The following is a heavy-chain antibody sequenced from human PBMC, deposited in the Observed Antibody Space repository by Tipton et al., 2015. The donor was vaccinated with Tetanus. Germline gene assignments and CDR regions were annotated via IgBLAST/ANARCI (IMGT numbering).Heavy chain of an antibody. Sequence: TLSLTCTVSGGSISSSSYYWGWIRQPPGKGLEWIGSIYYSGSTNYNPSLKSRVTISVDTSKNQFSLKLSSVTAADTAVYYCARDAEYDFWSGEFDYWGQGTLVTVSS. V-gene: IGHV4-39*07. CDR2: IYYSGST. CDR1: GGSISSSSYY. J-gene: IGHJ4*02. CDR3: ARDAEYDFWSGEFDY. D-gene: IGHD3-3*01.